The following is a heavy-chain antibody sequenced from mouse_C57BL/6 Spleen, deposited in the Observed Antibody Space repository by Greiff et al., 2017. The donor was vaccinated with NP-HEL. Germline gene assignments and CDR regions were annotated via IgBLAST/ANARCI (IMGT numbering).Heavy chain of an antibody. Sequence: VQLQQPGAELVRPGSSVKLSCKASGYTFTSYWMHWVKQRPIQGLEWIGNIDPSDSETHYNQKFKDKATLTVDKSSSTAYMQLSSLTSEDSAVYYCARRVATDYFDYWGQGTTLTVSS. V-gene: IGHV1-52*01. D-gene: IGHD1-1*01. J-gene: IGHJ2*01. CDR2: IDPSDSET. CDR1: GYTFTSYW. CDR3: ARRVATDYFDY.